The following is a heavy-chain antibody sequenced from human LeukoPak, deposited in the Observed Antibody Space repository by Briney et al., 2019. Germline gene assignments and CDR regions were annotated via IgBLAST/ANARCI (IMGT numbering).Heavy chain of an antibody. Sequence: GGSLRLSCAASGFTVSSNYMGWVRQAPGKGLEWVSVIYSGGDTYYADSVKGRFTISRDNSKNMIYLEMSSLKAEDTAVYYCAKDHLDYYGMDVWGQGTTVTVSS. J-gene: IGHJ6*02. CDR1: GFTVSSNY. CDR3: AKDHLDYYGMDV. CDR2: IYSGGDT. V-gene: IGHV3-66*01.